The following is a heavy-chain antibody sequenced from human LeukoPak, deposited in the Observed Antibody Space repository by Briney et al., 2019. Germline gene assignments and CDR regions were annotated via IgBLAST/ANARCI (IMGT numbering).Heavy chain of an antibody. J-gene: IGHJ4*02. CDR1: GDSITSRSFY. CDR2: VYYNGRT. D-gene: IGHD5-18*01. CDR3: ARGEQLWLS. V-gene: IGHV4-39*02. Sequence: SETLSLTCFVSGDSITSRSFYWGWIRQPPGKNLEWIGNVYYNGRTSYNPSLKTRATISVDTSRNHFSLKLTSVTAADTAVYYCARGEQLWLSWGQGTLVTVSS.